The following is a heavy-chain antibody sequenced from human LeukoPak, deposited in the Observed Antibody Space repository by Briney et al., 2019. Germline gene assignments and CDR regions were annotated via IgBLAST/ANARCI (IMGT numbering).Heavy chain of an antibody. Sequence: PGGSLRLSCAASGFTFSNYWMTWVRQAPGKGLEWVAHVKPDGSKKSYVDSVKGRFTISRDNAQNSLYLQMSSLRAEDTAVYYCARDRGYYVFDYWGQGTLVTVSS. CDR1: GFTFSNYW. J-gene: IGHJ4*02. V-gene: IGHV3-7*01. D-gene: IGHD3-22*01. CDR2: VKPDGSKK. CDR3: ARDRGYYVFDY.